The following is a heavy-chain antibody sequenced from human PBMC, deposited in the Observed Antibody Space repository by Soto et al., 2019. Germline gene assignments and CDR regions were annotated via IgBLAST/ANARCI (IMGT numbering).Heavy chain of an antibody. D-gene: IGHD3-10*01. J-gene: IGHJ3*02. Sequence: EVQLLESGGGLVQPGGSLRLSCAASGFTFSSSAMSWVRQAPGKRLEWVSAISGSGGSPYYADSVKGRFTISRDNYKKMLYLQMNSLRAEDTAVYYCALDYYGSGSYPNDAFDIWGKGTMVTVSS. CDR1: GFTFSSSA. V-gene: IGHV3-23*01. CDR3: ALDYYGSGSYPNDAFDI. CDR2: ISGSGGSP.